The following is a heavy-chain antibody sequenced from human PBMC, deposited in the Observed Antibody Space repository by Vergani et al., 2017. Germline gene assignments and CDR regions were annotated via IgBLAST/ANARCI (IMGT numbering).Heavy chain of an antibody. CDR3: ARDSVAYSGFYDGMDV. CDR1: GYTFSAYY. D-gene: IGHD3-10*01. Sequence: QVHLVQSGAEVKKPGASVKVSCQTSGYTFSAYYIHWVRQAPGQGLEWMGWVNPNSGDTNYAQKFQGRVTMTRDMAINTTYMELSRLTSDDTALYYCARDSVAYSGFYDGMDVLGQGTTGTGS. V-gene: IGHV1-2*02. J-gene: IGHJ6*02. CDR2: VNPNSGDT.